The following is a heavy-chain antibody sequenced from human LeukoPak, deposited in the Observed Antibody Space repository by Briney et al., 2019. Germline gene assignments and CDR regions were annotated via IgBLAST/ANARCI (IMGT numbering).Heavy chain of an antibody. CDR2: IKPDEGEK. Sequence: GGSLRLSCAASGFIFSSYGMHWVRQAPGKGLEWVANIKPDEGEKYYVDSVKGRFTVSRDNAKNSLYLQMNSLRAEDTAVYYCVRYYTRQSWYFDLWGRGTLVTVSS. CDR3: VRYYTRQSWYFDL. J-gene: IGHJ2*01. V-gene: IGHV3-7*01. CDR1: GFIFSSYG. D-gene: IGHD3-10*01.